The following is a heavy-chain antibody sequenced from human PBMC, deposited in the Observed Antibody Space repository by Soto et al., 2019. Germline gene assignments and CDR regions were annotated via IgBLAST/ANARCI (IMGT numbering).Heavy chain of an antibody. V-gene: IGHV3-64*01. D-gene: IGHD3-10*01. CDR2: ISFNGGST. Sequence: GGSLRLSCAASGFTFSSYAMHWVRQAPGKGLEYVSAISFNGGSTYYANSVKGRFTIPRDNSKNTLYLQMGSLRAEDMAVYYCARPYGSGSYYNGLRYWGQGTLVTVS. CDR3: ARPYGSGSYYNGLRY. CDR1: GFTFSSYA. J-gene: IGHJ4*02.